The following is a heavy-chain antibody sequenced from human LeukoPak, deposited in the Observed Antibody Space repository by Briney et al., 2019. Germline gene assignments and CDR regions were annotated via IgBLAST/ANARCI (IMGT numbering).Heavy chain of an antibody. CDR3: ARVGGGVIHHLSPLGY. CDR2: ISAYNGNT. D-gene: IGHD3-16*02. Sequence: GASVTVSCTASGYTFTSYGISWVRQAPGQGLEWMGWISAYNGNTNYAQKLQGRVTMTTDTSTSTAYMELRSLRSDDTAVYYCARVGGGVIHHLSPLGYWGQGTLVTVSS. V-gene: IGHV1-18*01. CDR1: GYTFTSYG. J-gene: IGHJ4*02.